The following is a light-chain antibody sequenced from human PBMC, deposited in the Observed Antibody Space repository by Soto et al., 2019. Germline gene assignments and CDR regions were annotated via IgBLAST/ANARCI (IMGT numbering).Light chain of an antibody. CDR1: SSNIGNNY. J-gene: IGLJ2*01. Sequence: QSVLTQPPSVSAAPGQKVTISCSGSSSNIGNNYVSWYQHLPGTAPKLLIYDNNERPSGIPDLFSGSKSGTSATLGITGLPTGDEADYYCGTWDTSLSAVVFGGGTKVTVL. CDR3: GTWDTSLSAVV. V-gene: IGLV1-51*01. CDR2: DNN.